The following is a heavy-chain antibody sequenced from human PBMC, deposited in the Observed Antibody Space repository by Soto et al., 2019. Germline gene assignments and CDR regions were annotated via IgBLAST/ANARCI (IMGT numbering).Heavy chain of an antibody. CDR3: ARVDTAMSAFDY. CDR2: IGTAGDT. D-gene: IGHD5-18*01. J-gene: IGHJ4*02. Sequence: PGGSLRLSCAASGFTFSSYDMHWVRQATGKGLEWVSAIGTAGDTYYPGSVKGRFTISRENAKNSFYLQMNSLRAGDTAVYYCARVDTAMSAFDYWGQGTLVTVSS. CDR1: GFTFSSYD. V-gene: IGHV3-13*01.